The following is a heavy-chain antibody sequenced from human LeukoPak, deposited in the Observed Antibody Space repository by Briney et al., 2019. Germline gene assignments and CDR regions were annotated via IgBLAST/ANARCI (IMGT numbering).Heavy chain of an antibody. V-gene: IGHV4-59*01. Sequence: SETLSLTCTVSGGSISSYYWSWIRQPPGKGLEWIGYIYYSGSTNYNPSLKSRVTISVDTSKNQFSLKLTSVTAADTAVYFCARGVSYDSSGYYGGYFHYWGQGTLVTVSS. CDR3: ARGVSYDSSGYYGGYFHY. CDR1: GGSISSYY. D-gene: IGHD3-22*01. J-gene: IGHJ4*02. CDR2: IYYSGST.